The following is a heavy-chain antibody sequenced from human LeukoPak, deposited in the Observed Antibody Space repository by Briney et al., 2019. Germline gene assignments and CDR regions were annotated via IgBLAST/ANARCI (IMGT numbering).Heavy chain of an antibody. CDR1: GFTFSSYS. CDR2: ISSSSSYI. J-gene: IGHJ4*02. CDR3: ARDGVGATPLDY. V-gene: IGHV3-21*01. Sequence: GGSLRLSCAASGFTFSSYSMNWVRQAPGKGLEWVSSISSSSSYIYYADSVKGRFTISRDNDKNSLYLQKNSLRAQDTAVYYCARDGVGATPLDYWGQGTLVTVSS. D-gene: IGHD1-26*01.